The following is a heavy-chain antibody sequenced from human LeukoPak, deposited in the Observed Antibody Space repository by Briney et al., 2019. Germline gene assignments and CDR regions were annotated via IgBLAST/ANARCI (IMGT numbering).Heavy chain of an antibody. CDR3: VSARSPQRAFDY. D-gene: IGHD1-14*01. J-gene: IGHJ4*02. Sequence: PSQTLSLTCTVSGGSINSGSDYWTWIRQPAGKGLEWIGRIYTSGSTNYNPSLKSRVTIFIDTSKNQFSLKLSSVTAADTAVYYCVSARSPQRAFDYWGQGTLVTVSS. V-gene: IGHV4-61*02. CDR1: GGSINSGSDY. CDR2: IYTSGST.